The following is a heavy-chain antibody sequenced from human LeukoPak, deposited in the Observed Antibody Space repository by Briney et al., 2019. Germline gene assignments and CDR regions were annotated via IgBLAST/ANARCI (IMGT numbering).Heavy chain of an antibody. D-gene: IGHD3-22*01. CDR3: ARHIHTYDSSAYGY. CDR1: GYSFTTYW. CDR2: IYPGDSNT. V-gene: IGHV5-51*01. J-gene: IGHJ4*02. Sequence: GESLKISCKGSGYSFTTYWIGWVRQVPGKGLEWMGIIYPGDSNTRNSPSFQGQVTISVDKSISTAYLQWSSLKASDTAMYYCARHIHTYDSSAYGYWGQGTLVTVSS.